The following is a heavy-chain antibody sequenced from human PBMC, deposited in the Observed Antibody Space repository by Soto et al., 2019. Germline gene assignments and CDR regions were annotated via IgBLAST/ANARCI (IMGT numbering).Heavy chain of an antibody. D-gene: IGHD3-22*01. CDR3: ARGKADYDDSSGPPFDS. CDR1: GESISSGYY. V-gene: IGHV4-38-2*01. CDR2: IYHSGTT. Sequence: SETLSLTCAVSGESISSGYYWAWIRQPPGKGLEWIGSIYHSGTTYYSPSLKSRVTISVDTSKNQFSLKLSSVTAADTAVYYCARGKADYDDSSGPPFDSWGKGTMVT. J-gene: IGHJ3*02.